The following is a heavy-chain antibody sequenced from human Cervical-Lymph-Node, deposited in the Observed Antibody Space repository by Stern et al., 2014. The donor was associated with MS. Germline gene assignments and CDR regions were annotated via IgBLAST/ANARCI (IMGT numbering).Heavy chain of an antibody. D-gene: IGHD1-26*01. Sequence: EVQLVESGGGLVQPGGYLRLSCAASGFTFRSYSMNWVRQAPGKGLDWVSYISSSSSTIYYADSVKGRFTISRDNAKNSLYLQMNSLRDEDTAVYYCARPQRGSYYAYYFDYWGQGTLVTVSS. CDR1: GFTFRSYS. CDR3: ARPQRGSYYAYYFDY. V-gene: IGHV3-48*02. CDR2: ISSSSSTI. J-gene: IGHJ4*02.